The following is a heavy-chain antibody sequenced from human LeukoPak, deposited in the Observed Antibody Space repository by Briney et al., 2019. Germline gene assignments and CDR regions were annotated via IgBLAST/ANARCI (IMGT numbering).Heavy chain of an antibody. J-gene: IGHJ4*02. V-gene: IGHV3-23*01. CDR1: GFTFSSSP. Sequence: GGSLRLSCAASGFTFSSSPMSWGRQAPGKGLEWVSGISSSGGDTPYADSVKGRFTISRDNSKNMVYLQMNSLRAEDTAVYYCAKKSSGLNPFDYWGQGTLVTVSS. CDR3: AKKSSGLNPFDY. D-gene: IGHD1-14*01. CDR2: ISSSGGDT.